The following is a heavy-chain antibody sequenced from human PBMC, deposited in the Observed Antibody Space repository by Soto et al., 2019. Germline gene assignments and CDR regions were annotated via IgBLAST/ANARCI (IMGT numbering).Heavy chain of an antibody. CDR1: GFTFSSYW. J-gene: IGHJ4*02. D-gene: IGHD3-3*01. CDR2: INSDGSST. CDR3: ARKHYDFWSGYYFDY. V-gene: IGHV3-74*01. Sequence: GGSLRLSCAASGFTFSSYWMHWVRQAPGKGLVWVSRINSDGSSTSYADSVKGRFTISRDDAKNTLYLQMNSLRAEDTAVYYCARKHYDFWSGYYFDYWGQGTLVTVSS.